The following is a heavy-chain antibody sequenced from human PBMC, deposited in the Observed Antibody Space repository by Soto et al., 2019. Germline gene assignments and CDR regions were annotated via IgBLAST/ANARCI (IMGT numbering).Heavy chain of an antibody. CDR3: ARSKGPLVGLYDY. CDR2: ISSSSSTK. Sequence: GGSLRLSCAASGFTFSSYSMNWVRQAPGKGLEWVSYISSSSSTKFYADSVKGRFTISRDNARNSLYLQMNSLRAEDTAVYYGARSKGPLVGLYDYWGQGTLVTVAS. CDR1: GFTFSSYS. V-gene: IGHV3-48*01. J-gene: IGHJ4*02. D-gene: IGHD2-15*01.